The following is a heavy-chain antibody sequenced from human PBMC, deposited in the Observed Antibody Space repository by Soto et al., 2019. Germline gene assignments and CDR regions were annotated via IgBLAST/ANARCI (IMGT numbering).Heavy chain of an antibody. J-gene: IGHJ5*02. CDR3: ARALSYQLLDP. CDR2: IYSGGST. CDR1: GFTVSSNY. Sequence: GGSLRLSCAASGFTVSSNYMSWVRQAPGKGLEWVSVIYSGGSTYYADSVKGRFTISRDNSKNTLYLQMNSLRADDTAVYYCARALSYQLLDPWGQGTLVTVSS. D-gene: IGHD2-2*01. V-gene: IGHV3-66*01.